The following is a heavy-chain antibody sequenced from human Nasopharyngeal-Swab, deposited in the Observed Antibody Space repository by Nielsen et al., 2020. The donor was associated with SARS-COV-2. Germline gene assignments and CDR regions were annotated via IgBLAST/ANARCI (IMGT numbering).Heavy chain of an antibody. CDR2: IIPIFGTA. CDR3: ARDSSSYSSSLRTYYYYGMDA. V-gene: IGHV1-69*01. D-gene: IGHD6-13*01. Sequence: WVRQAPGQGLEWMGGIIPIFGTANYAQKFQGRVTITADESTSTVYMELSSLRSEDTAVYYCARDSSSYSSSLRTYYYYGMDAWGQGTTVTVSS. J-gene: IGHJ6*02.